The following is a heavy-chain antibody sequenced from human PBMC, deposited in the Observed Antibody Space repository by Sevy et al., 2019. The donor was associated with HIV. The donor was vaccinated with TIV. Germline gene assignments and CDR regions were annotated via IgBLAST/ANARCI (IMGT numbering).Heavy chain of an antibody. CDR3: GKGGGGHYDPDEIGYYFYYYNMDV. CDR1: GFSFDSYG. V-gene: IGHV3-23*01. J-gene: IGHJ6*03. D-gene: IGHD3-22*01. Sequence: GGSLRLSCAVSGFSFDSYGMTWVRQAPGKGLEWVSGISGSGTRTYYADSVKGRFSISRDNSKNRLYLQMNSLRSEDXXXXXXGKGGGGHYDPDEIGYYFYYYNMDVWGKGTTVTVSS. CDR2: ISGSGTRT.